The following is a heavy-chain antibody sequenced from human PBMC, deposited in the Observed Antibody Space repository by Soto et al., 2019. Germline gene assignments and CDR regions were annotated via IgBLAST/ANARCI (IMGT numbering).Heavy chain of an antibody. CDR2: IYYSGST. V-gene: IGHV4-31*03. Sequence: QVQLQESGPGLVKPSQTLSLTCTVSCGSISSGGYYWIWIRQHPGKGLEWIGYIYYSGSTYYKPSLKIRVTIAVDTSKNQFSLKLRSVTAADTAVYYCARTPLRWGQGTLVTVSS. CDR3: ARTPLR. CDR1: CGSISSGGYY. D-gene: IGHD4-17*01. J-gene: IGHJ4*02.